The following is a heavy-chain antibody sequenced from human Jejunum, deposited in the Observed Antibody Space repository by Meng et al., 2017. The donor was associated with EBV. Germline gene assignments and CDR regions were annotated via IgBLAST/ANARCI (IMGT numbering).Heavy chain of an antibody. V-gene: IGHV4-61*01. CDR2: IYYSGST. CDR3: AGLRYSGYDRAFDY. Sequence: QLKEAGPGLVNPSETLSLTCTVSGGSVNSGNVYWSWIRQPPGKGLEWIGYIYYSGSTNYIPSLKSRVTISLDTSKNQFSLKLSSVTAADTAVYYCAGLRYSGYDRAFDYWGQGALVTVSS. CDR1: GGSVNSGNVY. J-gene: IGHJ4*02. D-gene: IGHD5-12*01.